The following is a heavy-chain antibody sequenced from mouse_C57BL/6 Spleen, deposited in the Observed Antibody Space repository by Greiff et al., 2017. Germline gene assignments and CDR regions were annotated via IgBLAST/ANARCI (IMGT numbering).Heavy chain of an antibody. Sequence: VQLQESGAELVRPGASVTLSCKASGYTFTDYEMHWVKQTPVHGLEWIGAIDPETGGTAYNQKFKGKAILTADKSSSTAYMELRSLTSEDSAVYYCTRSPITTGDYYAMDYWGQGTSGTVSS. CDR2: IDPETGGT. D-gene: IGHD1-1*01. V-gene: IGHV1-15*01. J-gene: IGHJ4*01. CDR3: TRSPITTGDYYAMDY. CDR1: GYTFTDYE.